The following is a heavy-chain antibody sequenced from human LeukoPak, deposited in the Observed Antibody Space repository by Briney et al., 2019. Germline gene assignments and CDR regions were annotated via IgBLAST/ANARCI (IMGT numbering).Heavy chain of an antibody. CDR2: INPSGGST. Sequence: GASVKVSCKASGYTFTSYYMHWVRQAPGQGLEWMGIINPSGGSTSYAQKFQGRVTMTRDMSTSTVYMELSSLRSEDTAVYYCARDKGPNVYYYDSSGTDAFDIWGQGTMVTVSS. D-gene: IGHD3-22*01. V-gene: IGHV1-46*01. J-gene: IGHJ3*02. CDR3: ARDKGPNVYYYDSSGTDAFDI. CDR1: GYTFTSYY.